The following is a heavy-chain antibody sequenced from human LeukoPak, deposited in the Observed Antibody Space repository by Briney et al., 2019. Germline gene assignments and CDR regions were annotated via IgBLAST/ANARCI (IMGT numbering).Heavy chain of an antibody. CDR2: INHSGST. CDR3: ATPSEADMDV. Sequence: TSETLSLTCAVYGGSFSGYYWSWIRQPPGKGLEWIGEINHSGSTNYNPSLKSRVTISVDTSKNQFSLKLSSVTAADTAVYYCATPSEADMDVWGKGTTVTVSS. J-gene: IGHJ6*03. CDR1: GGSFSGYY. V-gene: IGHV4-34*01.